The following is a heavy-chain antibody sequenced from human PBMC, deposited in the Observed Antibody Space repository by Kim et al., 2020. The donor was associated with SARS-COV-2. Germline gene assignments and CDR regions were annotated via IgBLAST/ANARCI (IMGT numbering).Heavy chain of an antibody. CDR1: GYTFTSYY. D-gene: IGHD3-22*01. CDR3: ARVRPSLITGDNFDY. CDR2: INPSGGST. V-gene: IGHV1-46*01. Sequence: ASVKVSCKASGYTFTSYYMHWVRQAPGQGLEWMGIINPSGGSTSYAQKFQGRVTMTRDTSTSTVYMELSSLRSEDTAVYYCARVRPSLITGDNFDYWGQGTLVTVSS. J-gene: IGHJ4*02.